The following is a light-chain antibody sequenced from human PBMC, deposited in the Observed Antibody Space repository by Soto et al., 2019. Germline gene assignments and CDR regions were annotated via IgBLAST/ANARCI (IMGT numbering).Light chain of an antibody. CDR2: EVT. CDR3: SSYAGSNNVV. CDR1: RSDIGSYNY. J-gene: IGLJ2*01. Sequence: QSALTQPASVSGSPGQSITISCSGTRSDIGSYNYVSWYQQHPGKAPKLMIYEVTKRPSGVPDRFSGSKSGNTASLTVSGLQAEDEADYYCSSYAGSNNVVFGGGTKLTVL. V-gene: IGLV2-8*01.